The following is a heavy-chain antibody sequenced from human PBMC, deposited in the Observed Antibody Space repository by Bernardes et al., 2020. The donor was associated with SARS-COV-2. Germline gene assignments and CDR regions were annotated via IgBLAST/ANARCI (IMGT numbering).Heavy chain of an antibody. CDR1: GFSLSNARMG. J-gene: IGHJ6*02. CDR3: ARNEGGCSSTSCPPPFGMDV. D-gene: IGHD2-2*01. Sequence: GPTLVKPTETLTLTCTVSGFSLSNARMGVSWIRQPPGKALEWLAHIFSNDEKSYSTSLKSRLTISKDTSKSQVVLTMTNMDPVDTATYYCARNEGGCSSTSCPPPFGMDVWGQGTTVTVSS. CDR2: IFSNDEK. V-gene: IGHV2-26*01.